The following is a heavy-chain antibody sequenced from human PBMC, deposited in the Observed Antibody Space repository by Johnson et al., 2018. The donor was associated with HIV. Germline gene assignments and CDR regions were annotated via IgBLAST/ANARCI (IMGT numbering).Heavy chain of an antibody. V-gene: IGHV3-11*04. Sequence: QVHLVESGGDLVKPGGSLRLSCAASGFTFSVYCMSWIRQAPGKGLEWISYISSSGSTIYYADSVKGRFTISRDNAKNSLYLQMNSLRAEDTAVYYCARVLVAADYAFDIWGQGTMVTVSS. CDR3: ARVLVAADYAFDI. CDR2: ISSSGSTI. CDR1: GFTFSVYC. J-gene: IGHJ3*02. D-gene: IGHD1-26*01.